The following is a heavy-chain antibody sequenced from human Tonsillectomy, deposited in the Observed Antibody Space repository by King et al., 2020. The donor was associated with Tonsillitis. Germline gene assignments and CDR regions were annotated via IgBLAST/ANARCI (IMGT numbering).Heavy chain of an antibody. CDR3: ARDSAYYEFWSALNWFDP. CDR1: GNTFTNYA. Sequence: QLVQSGAEVKKPGASVKVSCKASGNTFTNYAIHWVRQAPGQRLEWMGWINAGNDNIKYSQKFQGRVTITRDTSASAAYMELSSLRSEDTAVYYCARDSAYYEFWSALNWFDPWGQGTLVTVSS. D-gene: IGHD3-3*01. V-gene: IGHV1-3*01. J-gene: IGHJ5*02. CDR2: INAGNDNI.